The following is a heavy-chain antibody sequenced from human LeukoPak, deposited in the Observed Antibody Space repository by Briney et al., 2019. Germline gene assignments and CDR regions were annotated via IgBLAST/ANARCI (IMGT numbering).Heavy chain of an antibody. CDR1: GYTLTELS. CDR2: FGAEDGET. D-gene: IGHD4-17*01. Sequence: ASVKLSCKVSGYTLTELSMHWVRQAPGKGLEWMGGFGAEDGETSYAQKFQGRVTMTDDTSTNTAYMQLSSLRAEDTAVYYCATGASDYDYYYYYYMDVWGKGTTVTVSS. CDR3: ATGASDYDYYYYYYMDV. V-gene: IGHV1-24*01. J-gene: IGHJ6*03.